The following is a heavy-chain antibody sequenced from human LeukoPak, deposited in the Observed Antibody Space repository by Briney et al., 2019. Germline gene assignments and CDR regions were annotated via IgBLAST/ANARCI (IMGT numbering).Heavy chain of an antibody. CDR1: GYTFTSYG. V-gene: IGHV1-18*04. Sequence: SVKVSCKASGYTFTSYGISGVRQAPGQGGEGMGGISAYNGKTKYAQNLQGRVTMTTDTSTSTAYMELRGLRSDDTAVYYCARAYYCSSTSCYFFAYWGQGTLVTVSS. D-gene: IGHD2-2*01. CDR3: ARAYYCSSTSCYFFAY. J-gene: IGHJ4*02. CDR2: ISAYNGKT.